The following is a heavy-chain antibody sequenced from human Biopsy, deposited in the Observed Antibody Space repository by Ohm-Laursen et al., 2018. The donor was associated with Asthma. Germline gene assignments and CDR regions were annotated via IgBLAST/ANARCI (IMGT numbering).Heavy chain of an antibody. CDR3: ARKAGSCISRTCYSLDF. J-gene: IGHJ4*02. CDR2: INSVFGTT. D-gene: IGHD2-2*01. V-gene: IGHV1-69*01. CDR1: GGTFNTYV. Sequence: AASVKVSCKSLGGTFNTYVIGWVRQAPGQGLEWMGGINSVFGTTTYPQKFQDRVTITADDSTITVYMELSSLRSEDTAVYYCARKAGSCISRTCYSLDFWGQGTLVTVSS.